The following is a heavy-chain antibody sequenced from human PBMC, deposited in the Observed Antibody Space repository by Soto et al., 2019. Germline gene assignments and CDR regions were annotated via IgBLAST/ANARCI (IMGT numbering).Heavy chain of an antibody. V-gene: IGHV4-39*01. CDR1: GDSIMGYHYY. D-gene: IGHD1-1*01. CDR3: AYGSGSAWIDK. Sequence: PSETLSLTCSVSGDSIMGYHYYWFCMRQAPGKGLEWVGSVYFSGGNSYYNPSLKSRVTISVDTSYNKFFLRLNSVTAADTAVYFCAYGSGSAWIDKWGQGTLVTV. CDR2: VYFSGGNS. J-gene: IGHJ4*02.